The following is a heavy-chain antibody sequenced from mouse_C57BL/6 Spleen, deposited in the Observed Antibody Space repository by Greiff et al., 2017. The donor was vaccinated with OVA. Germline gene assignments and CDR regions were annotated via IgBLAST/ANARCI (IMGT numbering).Heavy chain of an antibody. V-gene: IGHV7-3*01. CDR2: IRNKANGYTT. J-gene: IGHJ4*01. CDR3: ARWSILRGRNAMDY. Sequence: EVQLVESGGGLVQPGGSLSLSCAASGFTFTDYYMSWVRQPPGKALEWLGFIRNKANGYTTEYSASVKGRFTISRDNSQSILYLQMNALRAEDSATYYCARWSILRGRNAMDYWGQGTSVTVSS. D-gene: IGHD1-1*01. CDR1: GFTFTDYY.